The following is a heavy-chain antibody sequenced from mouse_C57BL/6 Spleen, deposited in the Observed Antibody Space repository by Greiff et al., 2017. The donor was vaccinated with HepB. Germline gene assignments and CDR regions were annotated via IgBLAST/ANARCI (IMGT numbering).Heavy chain of an antibody. V-gene: IGHV1-52*01. D-gene: IGHD1-1*01. Sequence: QVQLQQPGAELVRPGSSVKLSCKASGYTFTIYWMHWVKQRPIQGLEWIGNIDPSDSETHYNQKFKDKATLTVDKSSSTAYMQLSSLTSEDSAVYYCARNYYGSSPHWYFDVWGTGTTVTVSS. J-gene: IGHJ1*03. CDR2: IDPSDSET. CDR3: ARNYYGSSPHWYFDV. CDR1: GYTFTIYW.